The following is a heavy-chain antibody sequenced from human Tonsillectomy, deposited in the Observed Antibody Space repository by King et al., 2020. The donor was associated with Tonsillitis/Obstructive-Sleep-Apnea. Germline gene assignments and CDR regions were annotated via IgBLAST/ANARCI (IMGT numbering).Heavy chain of an antibody. D-gene: IGHD2-2*01. Sequence: QLVQFGAEVKKPGASVKVSCKSSGYSFTNYGIKWVRQAPGQGLEWMVWNSAYNGNTTYAHKTQVRVPMTTEASTNTAYMELRTLRSDDTAVYYCARVVPAAPGAYDFWGQGTLVTVSS. CDR1: GYSFTNYG. V-gene: IGHV1-18*01. J-gene: IGHJ4*02. CDR2: NSAYNGNT. CDR3: ARVVPAAPGAYDF.